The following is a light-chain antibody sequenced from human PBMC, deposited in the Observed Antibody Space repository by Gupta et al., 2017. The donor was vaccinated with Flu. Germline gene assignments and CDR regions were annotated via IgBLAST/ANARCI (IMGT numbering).Light chain of an antibody. J-gene: IGLJ2*01. V-gene: IGLV3-19*01. CDR1: SLRSYY. Sequence: GESLRSYYASWYQKKPGQAPILVFYGKNHRPSGIPDRFSGSSSGNTASLTIAGAQAEDEADYYCNSRDNSANQVVFGGGTKLTVL. CDR2: GKN. CDR3: NSRDNSANQVV.